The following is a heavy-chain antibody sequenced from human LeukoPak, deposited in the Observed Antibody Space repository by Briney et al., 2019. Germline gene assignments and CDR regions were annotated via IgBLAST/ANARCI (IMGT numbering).Heavy chain of an antibody. CDR3: ARQVRDQLIYTAGWFDP. CDR2: IYYSGST. V-gene: IGHV4-59*11. CDR1: GGSISSHY. Sequence: SETLSLTCTFSGGSISSHYWSWIRQPPGKGLEWIGYIYYSGSTNYNPSLKSRVTISVDTSKNQFSLKLSSVTAADTAVYYCARQVRDQLIYTAGWFDPWGQGTLVTVSS. J-gene: IGHJ5*02. D-gene: IGHD2-2*02.